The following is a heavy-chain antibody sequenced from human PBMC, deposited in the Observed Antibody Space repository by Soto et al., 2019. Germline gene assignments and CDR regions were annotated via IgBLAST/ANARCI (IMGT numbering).Heavy chain of an antibody. D-gene: IGHD3-22*01. CDR3: ARDGDDYYDSSGRIDY. CDR1: GGTFSSYA. V-gene: IGHV1-69*13. CDR2: IIPIFGTA. J-gene: IGHJ4*02. Sequence: SVKVSCKASGGTFSSYAISWVRQAPGQGLEWMGGIIPIFGTANYAQKFQGRVTITADESTSTAYMELSSLRSEDTAVYYCARDGDDYYDSSGRIDYWDQGTLVTVSS.